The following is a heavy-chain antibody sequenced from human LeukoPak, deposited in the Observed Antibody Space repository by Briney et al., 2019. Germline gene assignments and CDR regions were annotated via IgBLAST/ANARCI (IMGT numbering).Heavy chain of an antibody. Sequence: GESLKISCKGSGYNFTNYWIGWVRQMPGKGLEWMGIIYPGDSDTRYTPSFQGQVTISADKSISTAYLQWGILKASDTAMYYCARRLVATQYVNDYWGQGTLVTVSS. D-gene: IGHD5-12*01. CDR3: ARRLVATQYVNDY. CDR2: IYPGDSDT. J-gene: IGHJ4*02. V-gene: IGHV5-51*01. CDR1: GYNFTNYW.